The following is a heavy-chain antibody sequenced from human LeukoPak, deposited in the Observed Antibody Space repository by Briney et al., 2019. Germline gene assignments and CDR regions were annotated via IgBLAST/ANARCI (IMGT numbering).Heavy chain of an antibody. CDR2: ISSSGSTI. J-gene: IGHJ4*02. D-gene: IGHD3-10*01. V-gene: IGHV3-48*03. Sequence: GGSLRLSCAASGFTFSSYAMSWVRQAPGKGLEWVSYISSSGSTIYYADSVKGRFTISRDNAKNSLYLQMNSLRAEDTAVYYCASPRAADDYWGQGTLVTVSS. CDR3: ASPRAADDY. CDR1: GFTFSSYA.